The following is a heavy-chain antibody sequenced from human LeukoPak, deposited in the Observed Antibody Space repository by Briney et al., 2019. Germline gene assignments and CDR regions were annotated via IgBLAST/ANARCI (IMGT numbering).Heavy chain of an antibody. CDR1: GYSISSGYY. CDR3: ASGYCGGACQLGGVDM. CDR2: IYHSGST. J-gene: IGHJ3*02. Sequence: SETLSLTCTVSGYSISSGYYWGWIRQPPGKGLEWIGSIYHSGSTYYNPSLKSRVTIAVETSKNQLSLKLSSVTAADTAVYYCASGYCGGACQLGGVDMWGQGTMVTVSS. V-gene: IGHV4-38-2*02. D-gene: IGHD2-21*02.